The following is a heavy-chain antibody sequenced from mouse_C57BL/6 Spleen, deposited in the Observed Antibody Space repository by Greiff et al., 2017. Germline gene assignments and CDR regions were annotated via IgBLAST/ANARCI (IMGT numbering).Heavy chain of an antibody. D-gene: IGHD2-1*01. Sequence: DVMLVEPGGGLVKPGGSLKLSCAASGFTFSDYGMHWVRQAPGQGLEWVAYISSGSSTIYYADTVKGRFTISRDNPKNTLFLQRTSLRSEDTAMYYCAKTPLNYFYAMDYGRGGSSVTVSS. CDR1: GFTFSDYG. CDR3: AKTPLNYFYAMDY. V-gene: IGHV5-17*01. J-gene: IGHJ4*01. CDR2: ISSGSSTI.